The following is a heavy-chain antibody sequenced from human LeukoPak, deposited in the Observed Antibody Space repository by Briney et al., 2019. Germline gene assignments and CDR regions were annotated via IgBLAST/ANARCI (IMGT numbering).Heavy chain of an antibody. V-gene: IGHV3-23*01. D-gene: IGHD2-21*01. CDR3: AKEIAEAGQGILDS. Sequence: GGSLRLSCAASGFTFSSYAMSWVRQAPGKGLEWVSSIIGSGDRTYYAESVKGRFTISRDNSRKTLHLQMTTLRAEDTAVYYCAKEIAEAGQGILDSWGQGALVTVSS. J-gene: IGHJ4*02. CDR2: IIGSGDRT. CDR1: GFTFSSYA.